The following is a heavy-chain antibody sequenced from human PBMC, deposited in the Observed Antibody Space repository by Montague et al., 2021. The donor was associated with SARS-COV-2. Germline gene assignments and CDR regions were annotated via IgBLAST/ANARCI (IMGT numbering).Heavy chain of an antibody. CDR3: GRDSVSYGLDV. CDR2: IYNSGPT. D-gene: IGHD3-16*01. CDR1: GASIDTGNHY. Sequence: TLSLTCRVSGASIDTGNHYWTWIRQSAGQGLEWIGNIYNSGPTNYNPSLKSRVTISLDGAKNHFSLLLSSVTAADTATYYCGRDSVSYGLDVWGQGTTVTVSS. V-gene: IGHV4-61*09. J-gene: IGHJ6*02.